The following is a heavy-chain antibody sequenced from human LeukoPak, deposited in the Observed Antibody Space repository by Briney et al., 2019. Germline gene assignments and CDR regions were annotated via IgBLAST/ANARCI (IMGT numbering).Heavy chain of an antibody. Sequence: PGGSLRLSCAASGFTFSDYSMHWVRQAPGKGLEWVSSISSTSSYIYYADSVRGRFTISRDNAKNSLYLQMNSLRAEDTAVYYCARGQLWQTGWFDPWGQGTLVTVSS. CDR1: GFTFSDYS. V-gene: IGHV3-21*01. CDR2: ISSTSSYI. D-gene: IGHD5-18*01. J-gene: IGHJ5*02. CDR3: ARGQLWQTGWFDP.